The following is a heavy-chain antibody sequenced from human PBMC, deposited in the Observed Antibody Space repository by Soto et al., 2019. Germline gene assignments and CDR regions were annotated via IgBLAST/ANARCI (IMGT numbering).Heavy chain of an antibody. J-gene: IGHJ4*02. CDR3: AKDPDPYFYASGEDHFDD. V-gene: IGHV3-23*01. CDR1: GFTSSRHA. CDR2: ISGSGGNT. D-gene: IGHD3-10*01. Sequence: EVQLLESGGGLVQPGGSLRLSCAASGFTSSRHAMSWVRQAPGKGLEWVSGISGSGGNTFYADSVKGRFTISRDNSKNTLYLQMNTVRVEDTAVYYCAKDPDPYFYASGEDHFDDWGQGTLVTVSS.